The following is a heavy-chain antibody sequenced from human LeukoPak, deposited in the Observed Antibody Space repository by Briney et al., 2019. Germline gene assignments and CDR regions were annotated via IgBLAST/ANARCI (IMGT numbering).Heavy chain of an antibody. CDR1: GYTFTSYD. Sequence: SVKVSCKASGYTFTSYDINWVRQATGQGLEWMGRIIPILGIANYAQKFQGRVTITADKSTSTAYMELSSLRSEDTAVYYCASITPSGPPLGYYYYGMDVWGQGTTVTVSS. CDR2: IIPILGIA. J-gene: IGHJ6*02. V-gene: IGHV1-69*04. CDR3: ASITPSGPPLGYYYYGMDV.